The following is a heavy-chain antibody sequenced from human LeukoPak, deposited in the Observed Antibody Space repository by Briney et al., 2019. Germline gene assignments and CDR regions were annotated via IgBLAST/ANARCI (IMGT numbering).Heavy chain of an antibody. CDR3: ASSTSDGYSSSWYRDY. D-gene: IGHD6-13*01. J-gene: IGHJ4*02. CDR2: ISSSSSYI. Sequence: GGSLRLSCAASGFTFSSYSMNWVRQAPGKGLEWVSSISSSSSYIYYADSVKGRFTISRDNAKNSLYLQMNSLRAEDTAVYYCASSTSDGYSSSWYRDYWGQGTLVTVSS. V-gene: IGHV3-21*01. CDR1: GFTFSSYS.